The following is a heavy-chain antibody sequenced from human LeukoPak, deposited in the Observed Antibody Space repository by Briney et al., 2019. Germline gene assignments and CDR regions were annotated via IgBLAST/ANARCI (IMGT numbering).Heavy chain of an antibody. D-gene: IGHD6-13*01. Sequence: GGSLRLSCAASGFTFSSYAMSWVRQAPGKGLEWVSAISGSGGSTYYADSVKGRFTISRDNSKNTLYLQMNSLRAEDTAVYYRAKDEGSSSVPDYWGQGTLVTVSS. J-gene: IGHJ4*02. CDR2: ISGSGGST. V-gene: IGHV3-23*01. CDR1: GFTFSSYA. CDR3: AKDEGSSSVPDY.